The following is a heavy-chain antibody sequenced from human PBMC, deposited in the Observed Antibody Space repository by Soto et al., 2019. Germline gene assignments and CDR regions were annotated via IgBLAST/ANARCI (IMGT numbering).Heavy chain of an antibody. V-gene: IGHV2-5*02. CDR2: VYWDDDK. CDR1: GFSLIDSGVA. CDR3: VHTYADHAGYYFDF. Sequence: QITLKESGPTLVKPTQTLTLTCSTSGFSLIDSGVAVGWIRQPPGKALDWLALVYWDDDKRYSPSLRTRLTITQDTSKNQVVLTMTNIDPVDTATYYCVHTYADHAGYYFDFWGQGTLVTVSS. J-gene: IGHJ4*02.